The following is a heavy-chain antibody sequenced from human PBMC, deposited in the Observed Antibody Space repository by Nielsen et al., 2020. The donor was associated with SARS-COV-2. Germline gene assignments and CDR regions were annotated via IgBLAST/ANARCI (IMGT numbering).Heavy chain of an antibody. Sequence: GGSLRLSCAVSGFIFSSCAMGWVRQAPGKSLEWVSTISGRDSTYYADSVKGRFTISRDNSKNTVYLQMNSLRADDTAGYYCARGRGKYCGGDCYLFDDWGQGTLVTVSS. J-gene: IGHJ4*02. D-gene: IGHD2-21*02. CDR3: ARGRGKYCGGDCYLFDD. CDR1: GFIFSSCA. V-gene: IGHV3-23*01. CDR2: ISGRDST.